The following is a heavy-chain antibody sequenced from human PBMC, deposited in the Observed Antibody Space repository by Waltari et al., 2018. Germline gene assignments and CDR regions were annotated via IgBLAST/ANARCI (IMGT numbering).Heavy chain of an antibody. CDR3: ARGGLYGQQLLESAVEI. D-gene: IGHD6-13*01. J-gene: IGHJ3*02. CDR2: IISMFGTA. V-gene: IGHV1-69*05. CDR1: GGSFSTYA. Sequence: QVQLVQSGAEVKKPGSSVKVSCKASGGSFSTYAITWVRQDPGQGLEWMGGIISMFGTANYAQKFQERVSITTDGSMTTAYMELSSLTSEDTAVYYCARGGLYGQQLLESAVEIWGQGTQVTVSS.